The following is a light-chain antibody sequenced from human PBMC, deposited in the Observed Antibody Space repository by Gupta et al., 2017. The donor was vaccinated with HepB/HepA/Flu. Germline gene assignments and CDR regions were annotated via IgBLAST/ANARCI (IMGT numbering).Light chain of an antibody. CDR3: CSYAGRDTYV. CDR2: EIS. J-gene: IGLJ1*01. Sequence: SALTQPRSVSGSPGQSATISCTVTSTDVVSNNHVSCYQQHPGKAHKLILYEISKRPSGVPDRFSGSKSGNTASLTISGLQAEEEADYYCCSYAGRDTYVFGDGTKVTVL. V-gene: IGLV2-11*01. CDR1: STDVVSNNH.